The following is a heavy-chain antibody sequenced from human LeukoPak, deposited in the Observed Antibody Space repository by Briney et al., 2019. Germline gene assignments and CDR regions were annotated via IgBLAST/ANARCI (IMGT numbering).Heavy chain of an antibody. CDR3: ARGRPHGNDY. CDR2: INADEDRA. D-gene: IGHD4-23*01. Sequence: GGSLRLSCAASGFTFSDYWMHWVRQAPGKGLVWVSHINADEDRAAYADSVKGRFSIPRDNAKNTLYLQMNSLRVEDTAVYYCARGRPHGNDYWGQGTLVTVSS. CDR1: GFTFSDYW. V-gene: IGHV3-74*01. J-gene: IGHJ4*02.